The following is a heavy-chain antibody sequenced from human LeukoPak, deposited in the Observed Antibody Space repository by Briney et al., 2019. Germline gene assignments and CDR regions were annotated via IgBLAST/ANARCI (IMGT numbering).Heavy chain of an antibody. V-gene: IGHV4-4*07. CDR2: IYTSGST. J-gene: IGHJ3*02. D-gene: IGHD2-15*01. Sequence: SETLSLTCTVSGGSISSYYWSWIRQPAGKGLEWIGRIYTSGSTNYNPSLKSRVTMSVDTSKNQFSLKLSSVTAADMAVYYCARMFGGYCSGGSCYKAFDIWGQGTMVAVSS. CDR3: ARMFGGYCSGGSCYKAFDI. CDR1: GGSISSYY.